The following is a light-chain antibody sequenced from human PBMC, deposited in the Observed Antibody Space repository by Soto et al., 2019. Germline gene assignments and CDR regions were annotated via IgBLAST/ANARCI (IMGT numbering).Light chain of an antibody. Sequence: QSALTQPPSASGSPGQSVTISCTGTSSDVGGYNYVSWYQQHPGKAPKLMIYEVSKRPSGVPDRFSGSKSGNTASLTVSGLQAEDEPYYYCSSYAGSNNWVFGGGTKLTVL. V-gene: IGLV2-8*01. CDR1: SSDVGGYNY. CDR2: EVS. CDR3: SSYAGSNNWV. J-gene: IGLJ3*02.